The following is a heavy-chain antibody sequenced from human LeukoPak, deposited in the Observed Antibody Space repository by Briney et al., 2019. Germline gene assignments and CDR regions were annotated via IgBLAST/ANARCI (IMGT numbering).Heavy chain of an antibody. D-gene: IGHD6-6*01. CDR1: GFSFSNFW. Sequence: GGSLRLPCAASGFSFSNFWMSWVRQAPGKGLEWVAKIKPDGSATNYVDSVKGRFTISRDNAKNSLDLQMNSLRAEDTAVYYCARGGGSSSWGQGTLVTVSS. CDR3: ARGGGSSS. J-gene: IGHJ5*02. CDR2: IKPDGSAT. V-gene: IGHV3-7*01.